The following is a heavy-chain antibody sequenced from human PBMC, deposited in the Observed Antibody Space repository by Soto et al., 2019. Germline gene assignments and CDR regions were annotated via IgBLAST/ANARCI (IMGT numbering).Heavy chain of an antibody. Sequence: SETLSLTCTVSGGSISSSIYYWGWIRQPPGKGLEWIGSIYYSGSTYYNPSLKSRVTISVDTSKNQFSLKLSSVTAADTAVYYCARRDYYDSSGYYGGFDYWGQGTLVTVSS. CDR3: ARRDYYDSSGYYGGFDY. CDR1: GGSISSSIYY. J-gene: IGHJ4*02. CDR2: IYYSGST. V-gene: IGHV4-39*01. D-gene: IGHD3-22*01.